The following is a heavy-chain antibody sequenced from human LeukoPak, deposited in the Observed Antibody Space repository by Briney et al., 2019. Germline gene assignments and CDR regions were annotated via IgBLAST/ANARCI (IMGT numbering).Heavy chain of an antibody. V-gene: IGHV1-8*01. CDR3: ARTDYDILTGYFCYYYYGMDV. J-gene: IGHJ6*02. Sequence: ASVKVSCKASGYTFTSYDINWVRQATGQGLEWMGWMNPNSGNTGYAQKFQGRVTMTRNTSISTAYMELSSLRSEDTAVYYCARTDYDILTGYFCYYYYGMDVWGQGTTVTVSS. CDR1: GYTFTSYD. CDR2: MNPNSGNT. D-gene: IGHD3-9*01.